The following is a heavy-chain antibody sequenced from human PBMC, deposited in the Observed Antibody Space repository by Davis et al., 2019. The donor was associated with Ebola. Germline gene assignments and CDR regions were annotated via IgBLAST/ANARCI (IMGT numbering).Heavy chain of an antibody. V-gene: IGHV4-39*01. Sequence: MPSETLSLTCTVSSGFLRSTNYYWGWIRQPPGKGLEWLGSISYSGSTYYNPSLKSRVTISVDTSKNHFSLKLTSVTAADTAVYYCARLDEWFDPWGQGTLVTVSS. CDR2: ISYSGST. J-gene: IGHJ5*02. D-gene: IGHD3/OR15-3a*01. CDR1: SGFLRSTNYY. CDR3: ARLDEWFDP.